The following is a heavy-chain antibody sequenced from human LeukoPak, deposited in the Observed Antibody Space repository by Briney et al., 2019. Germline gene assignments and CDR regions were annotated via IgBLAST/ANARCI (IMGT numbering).Heavy chain of an antibody. CDR3: VRSRVRGDPFDP. J-gene: IGHJ5*02. CDR2: IKQDGSEK. V-gene: IGHV3-7*03. D-gene: IGHD3-10*01. CDR1: GFTFSSYW. Sequence: GGSLRLSCAASGFTFSSYWMSWVRQAPGKGLEWVANIKQDGSEKYYVDSVKGRFTISRDNANKSLYLQMNSLRPEDTGLYYCVRSRVRGDPFDPWGQGILVTVSS.